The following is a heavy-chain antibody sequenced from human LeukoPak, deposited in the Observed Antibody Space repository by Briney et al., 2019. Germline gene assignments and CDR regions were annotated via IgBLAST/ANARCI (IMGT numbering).Heavy chain of an antibody. D-gene: IGHD2-15*01. CDR3: ARFSTYCSGGSCYYLLDY. V-gene: IGHV1-3*01. Sequence: EASVKVSCKASGYTFTSYAMHWVRQAPGQRLEWMGWINAGNGNTKYSQKFQGRVTITRDTSASTAYMELSSLRSEDTAVYYCARFSTYCSGGSCYYLLDYWGQGALVTVSS. J-gene: IGHJ4*02. CDR1: GYTFTSYA. CDR2: INAGNGNT.